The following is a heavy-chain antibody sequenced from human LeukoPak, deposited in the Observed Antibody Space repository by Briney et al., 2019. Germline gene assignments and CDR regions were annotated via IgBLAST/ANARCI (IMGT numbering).Heavy chain of an antibody. Sequence: PGRSLRLSCAASGFTFSSYAMHWVRQAPGKGLEWVAVISYDGSNKYYADSVKGRFTISRGNSKNTLYLQMNSLRAEDTAVYYCARDRDVDYWGQGTLVTVSS. CDR3: ARDRDVDY. V-gene: IGHV3-30*04. J-gene: IGHJ4*02. CDR2: ISYDGSNK. CDR1: GFTFSSYA. D-gene: IGHD3-10*01.